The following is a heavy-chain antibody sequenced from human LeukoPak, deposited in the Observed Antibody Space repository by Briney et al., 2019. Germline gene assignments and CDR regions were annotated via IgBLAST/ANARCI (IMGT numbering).Heavy chain of an antibody. CDR2: IYYGGST. V-gene: IGHV4-39*01. CDR1: GGSISSSPYY. D-gene: IGHD3-9*01. Sequence: SETLSLTCTVSGGSISSSPYYWGCIRQPPGKGLEWIGNIYYGGSTYYNPSLKTRVTISADTSKNQFSLKLSSVTAADTAVYYCARSTGYVESFDYWGQGTLVTVSS. J-gene: IGHJ4*02. CDR3: ARSTGYVESFDY.